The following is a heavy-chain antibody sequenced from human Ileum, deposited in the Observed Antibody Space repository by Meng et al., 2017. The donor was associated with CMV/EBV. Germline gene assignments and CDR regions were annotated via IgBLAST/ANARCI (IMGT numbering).Heavy chain of an antibody. CDR3: ITEVLGGDY. CDR2: INTDGSYV. D-gene: IGHD1-14*01. V-gene: IGHV3-74*03. Sequence: GESLKISCAASGFTFSSHWMHWVRQVPGKGLVSVSRINTDGSYVMYADSVKGRFTISRDNAENTLYLQMNSLRAEDTAFYYCITEVLGGDYWGQGTLVTVSS. CDR1: GFTFSSHW. J-gene: IGHJ4*02.